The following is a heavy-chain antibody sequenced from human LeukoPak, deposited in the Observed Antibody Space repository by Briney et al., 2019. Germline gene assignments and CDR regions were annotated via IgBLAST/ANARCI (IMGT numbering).Heavy chain of an antibody. CDR1: GFTFSNYA. V-gene: IGHV3-7*03. D-gene: IGHD3-16*01. Sequence: GGSLRLSCAASGFTFSNYAMYWVRQAPGKGLEWVASINHNGNVNYYVDSVKGRFTISRDNAKNSLYLQMSNLRAEDTAVYFCARGGGLDVWGQGATVTVSS. CDR3: ARGGGLDV. CDR2: INHNGNVN. J-gene: IGHJ6*02.